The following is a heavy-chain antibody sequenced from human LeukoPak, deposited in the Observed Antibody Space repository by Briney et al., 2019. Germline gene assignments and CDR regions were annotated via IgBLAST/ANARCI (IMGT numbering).Heavy chain of an antibody. Sequence: GGSLRLSCGASGFTFSSYGMHWVRQATGEGLEWVAIISYDGSNKYYADSVKGRFTISRDFSKNTLYLQMNSQRAEDTAVYFCAKDLGSAAGRGYYFDYWGQGTLVTVSS. V-gene: IGHV3-30*18. CDR3: AKDLGSAAGRGYYFDY. CDR1: GFTFSSYG. D-gene: IGHD6-13*01. CDR2: ISYDGSNK. J-gene: IGHJ4*02.